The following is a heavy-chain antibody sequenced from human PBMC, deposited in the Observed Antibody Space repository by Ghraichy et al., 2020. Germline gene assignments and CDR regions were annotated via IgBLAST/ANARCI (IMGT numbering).Heavy chain of an antibody. Sequence: GESLNISCAASGFTFSSYNMNWVRQAPGKGLEWVSSISSSSSYIYYADSVKGRFTISRDNAKNSLYLQMNSLGAEDTAVYYCARATKYNWNDVGYWGQGTLVTVSS. V-gene: IGHV3-21*06. D-gene: IGHD1-1*01. CDR1: GFTFSSYN. J-gene: IGHJ4*02. CDR2: ISSSSSYI. CDR3: ARATKYNWNDVGY.